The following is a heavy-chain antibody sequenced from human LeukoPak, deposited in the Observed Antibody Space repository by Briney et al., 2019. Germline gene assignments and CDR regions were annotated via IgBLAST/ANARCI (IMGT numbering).Heavy chain of an antibody. Sequence: SETLSLTCTVSGGSISSSKYYWGWIRQPPGKGLEWIGTIFNSGSTHYNPSLKSRVTISVDTSKNQFSLNLSSVTAADTAVYYCARSMIRGVRDWFDPWGLGTLVTVSS. CDR2: IFNSGST. D-gene: IGHD3-10*01. CDR3: ARSMIRGVRDWFDP. CDR1: GGSISSSKYY. V-gene: IGHV4-39*01. J-gene: IGHJ5*02.